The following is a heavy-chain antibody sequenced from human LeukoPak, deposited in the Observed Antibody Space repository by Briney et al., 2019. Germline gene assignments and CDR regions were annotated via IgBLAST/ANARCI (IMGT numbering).Heavy chain of an antibody. CDR1: EYSFTSYW. V-gene: IGHV5-51*01. CDR3: ARGAIDFWSGPYHGYFDY. CDR2: IYPGDSDT. J-gene: IGHJ4*02. Sequence: GESLKISCKGSEYSFTSYWIGWVRQMPGKGLEWMGIIYPGDSDTRYSPSFQGQVTISADKSISTAYLQWSSLKASDTAMYYCARGAIDFWSGPYHGYFDYWGQGTLVTVSS. D-gene: IGHD3-3*01.